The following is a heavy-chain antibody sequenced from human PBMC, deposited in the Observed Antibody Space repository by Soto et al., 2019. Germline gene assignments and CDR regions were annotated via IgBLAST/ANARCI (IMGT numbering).Heavy chain of an antibody. V-gene: IGHV4-34*01. CDR3: ARGRADASGLRTPSFDY. CDR2: INHSGST. D-gene: IGHD4-17*01. J-gene: IGHJ4*02. Sequence: SETLSLTCAVYGGSFSGYYWSWIRQPPGKGLEWIGEINHSGSTNYNPSLKSRVTISVDTSKNQFSLKLSSVTAADTAVYYCARGRADASGLRTPSFDYWGQGTLVTVAS. CDR1: GGSFSGYY.